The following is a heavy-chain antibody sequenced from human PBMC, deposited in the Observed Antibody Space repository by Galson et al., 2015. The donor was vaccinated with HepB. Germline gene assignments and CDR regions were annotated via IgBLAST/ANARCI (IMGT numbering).Heavy chain of an antibody. J-gene: IGHJ5*02. Sequence: SVKVSCKASGYTFIDCSLNWVRQAPGQRLEWMGWISPYNGDSDYAQNLQGRVTMTTDTSTNTAYMELRSLRSDDTAVYYCARVFGCTTSICYTGNWFGPWGQGTLVVVSS. V-gene: IGHV1-18*04. CDR2: ISPYNGDS. CDR3: ARVFGCTTSICYTGNWFGP. CDR1: GYTFIDCS. D-gene: IGHD2-2*02.